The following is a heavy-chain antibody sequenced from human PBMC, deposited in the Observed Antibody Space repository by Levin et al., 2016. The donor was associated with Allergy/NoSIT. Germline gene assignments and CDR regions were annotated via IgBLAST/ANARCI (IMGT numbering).Heavy chain of an antibody. J-gene: IGHJ4*02. CDR2: INHSGST. Sequence: GSLRLSCAVYGGSFSGYYWSWIRQPPGKGLEWIGEINHSGSTNYNPSLKSRVTISVDTSKNQFSLKLSSVTAADTAVYYCARGLTVAAFDYWGQGTLVTVSS. V-gene: IGHV4-34*01. CDR1: GGSFSGYY. D-gene: IGHD4-23*01. CDR3: ARGLTVAAFDY.